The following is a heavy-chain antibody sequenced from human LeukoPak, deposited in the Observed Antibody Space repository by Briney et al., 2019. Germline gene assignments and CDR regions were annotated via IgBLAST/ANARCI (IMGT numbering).Heavy chain of an antibody. Sequence: PGGSLRLSCAASGFTFSSYGIQWVRQAPGRGLEWVALLSYDGVNEFYADSVKGRFTISRDNSKNTLYLQMNSLRAEDTAVYYCARGKYYYDSSGHYHDYWGQGTLVTVSS. D-gene: IGHD3-22*01. V-gene: IGHV3-30*03. CDR3: ARGKYYYDSSGHYHDY. CDR2: LSYDGVNE. CDR1: GFTFSSYG. J-gene: IGHJ4*02.